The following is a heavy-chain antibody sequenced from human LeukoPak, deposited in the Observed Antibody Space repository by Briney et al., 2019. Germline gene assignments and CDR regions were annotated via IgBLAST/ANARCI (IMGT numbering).Heavy chain of an antibody. J-gene: IGHJ5*02. D-gene: IGHD6-13*01. Sequence: SETLSLTCTVSGGSISSSSYYWGWIRQPPGKGLEWIGSIYYSGSTYYNPSLKSRVTISVDTSKNQFSLKLSSVTAADTAVYYCASSISSSWARGFDPWGQGILVTVSS. CDR1: GGSISSSSYY. V-gene: IGHV4-39*01. CDR3: ASSISSSWARGFDP. CDR2: IYYSGST.